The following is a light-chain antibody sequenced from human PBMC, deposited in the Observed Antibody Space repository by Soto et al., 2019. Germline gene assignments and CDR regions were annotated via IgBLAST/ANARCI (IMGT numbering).Light chain of an antibody. CDR1: QSVTSW. CDR2: RAS. Sequence: DIQMTQSPSSLSTSVGARVTITCPASQSVTSWLAWYQQKPGKAPKLLIYRASNLQGGVPSRFSGSGPGTEFTLNFVSLQPDESATYYCQQYDRYPLTFGGGTNIAIK. CDR3: QQYDRYPLT. V-gene: IGKV1-5*03. J-gene: IGKJ4*01.